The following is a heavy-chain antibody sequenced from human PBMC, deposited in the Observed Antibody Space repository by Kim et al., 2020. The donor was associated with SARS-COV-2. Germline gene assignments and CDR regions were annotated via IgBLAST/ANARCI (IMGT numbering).Heavy chain of an antibody. CDR1: GFTFSIHW. Sequence: GGSLRLSCAASGFTFSIHWMHWVRHAPGKGLVWVSRLNTDGSDTSYADSVKGRFTISRDNAKNTLNLQMNSLRAEDTAVYYCAREGAGSGYYFDYWGQGTLVTVSS. D-gene: IGHD3-10*01. CDR2: LNTDGSDT. CDR3: AREGAGSGYYFDY. V-gene: IGHV3-74*01. J-gene: IGHJ4*02.